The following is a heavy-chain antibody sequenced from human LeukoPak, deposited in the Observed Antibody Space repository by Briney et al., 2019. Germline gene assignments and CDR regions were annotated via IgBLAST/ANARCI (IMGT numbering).Heavy chain of an antibody. CDR2: ISGSGGST. CDR3: AKGTHDFWSGYLYYFDY. J-gene: IGHJ4*02. CDR1: GFTFSSYA. D-gene: IGHD3-3*01. Sequence: PGGSLRLSCAASGFTFSSYAMSWVRQAPGKGLEWVSAISGSGGSTYYADSVKGRFTISRDNSKSTLYLQMNSLRAEDTAVYYCAKGTHDFWSGYLYYFDYWGQGTLVTVSS. V-gene: IGHV3-23*01.